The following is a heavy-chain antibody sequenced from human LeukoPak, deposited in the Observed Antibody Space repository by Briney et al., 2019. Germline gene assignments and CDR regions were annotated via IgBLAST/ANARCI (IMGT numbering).Heavy chain of an antibody. Sequence: GGSLRLSCAASGFTFSSYAMHWVRQAPGKGLQWISFISGSGSSIYYADSVKGRFTISRDNAKNSLYLQMNSLRAEDTALYYCARKLGELDFWGQGTLVSVSS. V-gene: IGHV3-21*01. CDR3: ARKLGELDF. D-gene: IGHD3-10*01. J-gene: IGHJ4*02. CDR1: GFTFSSYA. CDR2: ISGSGSSI.